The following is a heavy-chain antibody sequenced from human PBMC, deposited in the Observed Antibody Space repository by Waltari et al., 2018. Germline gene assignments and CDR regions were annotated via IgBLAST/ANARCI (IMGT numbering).Heavy chain of an antibody. CDR2: INPSGGSA. Sequence: QVQLVQSGAEVKKPGASVNVSCKASGYTFANFHIHWVQQAPGHGLEWMGKINPSGGSAGYPQKFQGRVTMTRDTSTGTVYMELTSLTSEDTAVYFCARVPPGPYYFDYWGQGTLVTVSS. CDR1: GYTFANFH. V-gene: IGHV1-46*01. J-gene: IGHJ4*02. CDR3: ARVPPGPYYFDY.